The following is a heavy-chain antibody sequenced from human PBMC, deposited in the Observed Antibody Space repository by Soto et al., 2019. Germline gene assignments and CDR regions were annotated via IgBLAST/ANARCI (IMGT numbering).Heavy chain of an antibody. CDR1: GFIFSNFG. CDR2: IWYDGSNA. D-gene: IGHD6-6*01. Sequence: PGGSLRLSCATSGFIFSNFGMHWVRQAPGKGLEWVAVIWYDGSNAVSADSVKGRFTISRDNSKNTLYLQMSGLRSEDTAVYYCARDPRTARPPAMDVWGQGTTVTVSS. J-gene: IGHJ6*02. CDR3: ARDPRTARPPAMDV. V-gene: IGHV3-33*08.